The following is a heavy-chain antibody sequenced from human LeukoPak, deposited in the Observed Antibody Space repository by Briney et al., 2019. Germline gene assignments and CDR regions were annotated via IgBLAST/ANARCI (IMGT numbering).Heavy chain of an antibody. CDR1: GYTFTSYG. V-gene: IGHV1-2*02. CDR3: ARITTLFGVGIDY. Sequence: ASVKVSCKASGYTFTSYGISWVRQAPGQGLEWMGWINPNSGGTNYAQKFQGRVTMTRDTSINTAYMEVSRLRSDDTAVYYCARITTLFGVGIDYWGQGTLVTVSS. J-gene: IGHJ4*02. D-gene: IGHD3-3*01. CDR2: INPNSGGT.